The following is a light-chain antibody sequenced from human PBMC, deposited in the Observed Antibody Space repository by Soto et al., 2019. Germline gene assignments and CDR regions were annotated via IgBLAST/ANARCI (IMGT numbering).Light chain of an antibody. Sequence: EIVLTQSPATLSLSPGERATLSCRASQSVSSYLAWYQQKPGQAPRLLIYGASSRATGIPDRFSGSGSGTDFTLTISRLEPEDFAVYYCQQYYDWPITFGQGTRLEIK. CDR1: QSVSSY. V-gene: IGKV3-11*01. J-gene: IGKJ5*01. CDR3: QQYYDWPIT. CDR2: GAS.